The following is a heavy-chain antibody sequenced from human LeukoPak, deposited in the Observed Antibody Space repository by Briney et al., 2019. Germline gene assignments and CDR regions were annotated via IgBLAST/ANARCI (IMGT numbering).Heavy chain of an antibody. J-gene: IGHJ5*02. CDR3: ARGWGYFDWLLAS. Sequence: GGSLRLSCIASGFTFSNFNMNWVRQDPGKGLEWVSSISTTNDYIYYADSIKGRFSVSRDNAKNSLYLQMNSLRAEDTAVYYCARGWGYFDWLLASWGQGTLVNVSS. V-gene: IGHV3-21*01. CDR2: ISTTNDYI. D-gene: IGHD3-9*01. CDR1: GFTFSNFN.